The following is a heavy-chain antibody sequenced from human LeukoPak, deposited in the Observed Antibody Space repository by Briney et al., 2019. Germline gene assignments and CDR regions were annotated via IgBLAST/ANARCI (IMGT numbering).Heavy chain of an antibody. D-gene: IGHD6-19*01. V-gene: IGHV4-39*01. CDR1: GGSISSSSYY. J-gene: IGHJ4*02. CDR3: ARYVLSVAGTSL. CDR2: IYYSAST. Sequence: SQTLSLTCTVSGGSISSSSYYWGWIRQPPGKGLEWIGTIYYSASTYYNPSLKSRVTISVDTSKKQFSLKLSSVTAADTAVYYCARYVLSVAGTSLWGQGTLVTVSS.